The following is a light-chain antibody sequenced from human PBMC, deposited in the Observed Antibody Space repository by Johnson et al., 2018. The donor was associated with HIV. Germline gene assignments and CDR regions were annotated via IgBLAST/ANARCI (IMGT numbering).Light chain of an antibody. CDR3: GAWDSRLSVCV. Sequence: QPVLTQPPSVSAAPGQKVTISCSGSSSNIGNNYVSWYQHLPGTAPKLLIYDNNKRPSGIPDRFSGSRSGTSATLAITGLQTGDEADYYCGAWDSRLSVCVFGPGTKVTVL. CDR1: SSNIGNNY. V-gene: IGLV1-51*01. CDR2: DNN. J-gene: IGLJ1*01.